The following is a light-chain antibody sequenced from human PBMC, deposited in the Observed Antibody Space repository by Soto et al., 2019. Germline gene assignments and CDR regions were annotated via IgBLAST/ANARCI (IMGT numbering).Light chain of an antibody. CDR2: DNS. Sequence: QSVLTQPPSVSGAPGQRVTISCTGSSSNIGAFYDVHWYQQLPGTAPKLLIYDNSNRPSGVPDRFSGSKSGTSASLAITGLKAEDEADYYCQSYDSSLSSWVFGTGTKVTVL. J-gene: IGLJ1*01. V-gene: IGLV1-40*01. CDR1: SSNIGAFYD. CDR3: QSYDSSLSSWV.